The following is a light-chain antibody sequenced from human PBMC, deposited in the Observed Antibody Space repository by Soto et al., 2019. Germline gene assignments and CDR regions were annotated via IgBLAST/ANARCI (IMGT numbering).Light chain of an antibody. Sequence: QSALTQPASVSGSPGQSITISCTGTSSDVGSYNLVSWYQQYSGKAPKLMIYEGSKRPSGVSNRFSGSKSGNTASLTISGLQAEDEADYYCCSYAHSSTLVFGGGTKVTVL. CDR3: CSYAHSSTLV. CDR2: EGS. J-gene: IGLJ2*01. CDR1: SSDVGSYNL. V-gene: IGLV2-23*01.